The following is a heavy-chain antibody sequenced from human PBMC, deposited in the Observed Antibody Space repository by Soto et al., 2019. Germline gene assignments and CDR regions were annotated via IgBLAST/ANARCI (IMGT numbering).Heavy chain of an antibody. J-gene: IGHJ5*02. Sequence: AXSVKVSCKASVYTFTRYTMNWVRQAPGQRLEWMGWINPDNGNTKSSQKFQDRVIITRDTSASTAYMDLSSLRSEDTAVYYCARGIATGQLDHWGQETLVTVSS. CDR2: INPDNGNT. CDR3: ARGIATGQLDH. D-gene: IGHD2-15*01. V-gene: IGHV1-3*01. CDR1: VYTFTRYT.